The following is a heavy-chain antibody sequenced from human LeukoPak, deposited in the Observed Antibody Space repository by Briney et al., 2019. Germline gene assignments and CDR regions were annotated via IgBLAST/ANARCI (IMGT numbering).Heavy chain of an antibody. V-gene: IGHV4-61*01. D-gene: IGHD3-10*01. J-gene: IGHJ4*02. CDR2: IYYSGST. CDR1: GGSVSSGSYY. CDR3: ARVKSYRFGELLFPN. Sequence: PSETLSLTCTVSGGSVSSGSYYWSWTRQPPGKGLEWIGYIYYSGSTNYNPSLKGRVTISVDTSKNQFSLKLSSVTAADTAVYYCARVKSYRFGELLFPNWGQGTLVTVSS.